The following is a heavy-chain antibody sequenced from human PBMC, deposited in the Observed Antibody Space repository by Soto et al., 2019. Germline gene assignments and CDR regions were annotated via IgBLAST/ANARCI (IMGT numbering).Heavy chain of an antibody. CDR3: ALLYYDILTGYYRRHAFDI. Sequence: QVTLKESGPVLVKPTETLTLTCTVSGFSLSNARMGVSWIRQPPGKALEWLAHIFSNDETSYSTSLKSRLTITKDTSKSQVVLTMTNMDPVDTATYYCALLYYDILTGYYRRHAFDIWGQGTMVTVSS. CDR1: GFSLSNARMG. J-gene: IGHJ3*02. CDR2: IFSNDET. D-gene: IGHD3-9*01. V-gene: IGHV2-26*01.